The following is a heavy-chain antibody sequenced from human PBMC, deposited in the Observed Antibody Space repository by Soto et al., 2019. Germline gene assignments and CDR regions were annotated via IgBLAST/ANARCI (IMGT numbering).Heavy chain of an antibody. Sequence: GGSLRLSCAASGFTFSSFGMHWVRQAPGKGLEWVAVISYDGSNKYYADSVKGRFTISRDNSKNTLYLQMNSLRAEDTAVYYCARGGIQLWLLVVYWGQGTLVTVSS. V-gene: IGHV3-30*03. CDR3: ARGGIQLWLLVVY. CDR2: ISYDGSNK. D-gene: IGHD5-18*01. J-gene: IGHJ4*02. CDR1: GFTFSSFG.